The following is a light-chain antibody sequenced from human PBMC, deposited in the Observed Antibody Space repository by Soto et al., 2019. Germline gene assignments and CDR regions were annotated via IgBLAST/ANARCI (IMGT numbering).Light chain of an antibody. CDR2: TDT. J-gene: IGLJ1*01. CDR3: QSYDSSLSGYV. Sequence: QSVLTQPPSASGTPGQRVTLSCSGSSSNIGNNYVYWYQQIPGTAPKLLIYTDTHRPSGVPDRFSGSKSGTSASLAISGLRSEDEADYYCQSYDSSLSGYVFGTGTKVTVL. CDR1: SSNIGNNY. V-gene: IGLV1-47*02.